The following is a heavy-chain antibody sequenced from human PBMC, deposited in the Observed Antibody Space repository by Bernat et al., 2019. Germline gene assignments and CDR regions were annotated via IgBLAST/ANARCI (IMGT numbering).Heavy chain of an antibody. V-gene: IGHV3-48*02. CDR1: GFTFSTYS. J-gene: IGHJ5*02. CDR3: GREAWFDP. Sequence: EVQLVESGGGLVQPGGSLRLSCAASGFTFSTYSMNWVRQAPGKGLEWISCISSSSTIYYADSVKGRFTISRDNAKNSLYLQMNSLRDEDTAVYYCGREAWFDPWGQGTLVTVSS. CDR2: ISSSSTI.